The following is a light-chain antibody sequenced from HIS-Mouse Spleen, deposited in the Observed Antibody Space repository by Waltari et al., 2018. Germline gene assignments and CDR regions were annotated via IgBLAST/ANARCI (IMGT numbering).Light chain of an antibody. J-gene: IGLJ3*02. V-gene: IGLV1-47*01. CDR2: RNN. CDR1: SSNIGSNY. Sequence: QSVLTQPPSASGTPGQRVTISCSGSSSNIGSNYVYWYQQLPGTAPKLLLYRNNPRPSGVPDRFSGSKSGTSASRAISGLRSEDEADYYCAAWDDSLSGWVFGGGTKLTVL. CDR3: AAWDDSLSGWV.